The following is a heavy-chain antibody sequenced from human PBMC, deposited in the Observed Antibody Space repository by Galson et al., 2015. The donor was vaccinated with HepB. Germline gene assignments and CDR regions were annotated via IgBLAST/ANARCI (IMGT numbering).Heavy chain of an antibody. CDR1: GFTVSSNY. J-gene: IGHJ4*02. CDR2: IYSGGST. Sequence: SLRLSCAASGFTVSSNYMSWVRQAPGKGLEWVSVIYSGGSTYYADSVKGRFTTSRDNSKNTLYRQMNSLRAEDTAVYYCASREFVVVPAAIADYWGQGTLVTVSS. CDR3: ASREFVVVPAAIADY. D-gene: IGHD2-2*01. V-gene: IGHV3-66*01.